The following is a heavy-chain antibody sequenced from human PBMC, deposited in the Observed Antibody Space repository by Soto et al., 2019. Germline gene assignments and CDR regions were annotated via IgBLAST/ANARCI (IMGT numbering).Heavy chain of an antibody. CDR3: ASLYYYDSTDGNYGMDA. CDR1: GFTVSSNY. J-gene: IGHJ6*02. D-gene: IGHD3-22*01. Sequence: GGSLRLSCAASGFTVSSNYMSWVRQAPGKGLEWVSVIYSGGSTYYADSVKGRFTISRDNSKNTLYLQMNSLRAEDTAVYYCASLYYYDSTDGNYGMDAWGQGTTVTVSS. V-gene: IGHV3-53*01. CDR2: IYSGGST.